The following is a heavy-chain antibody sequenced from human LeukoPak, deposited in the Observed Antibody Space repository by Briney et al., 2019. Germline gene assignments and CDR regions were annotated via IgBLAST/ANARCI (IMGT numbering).Heavy chain of an antibody. CDR3: ARANYYYGMDV. Sequence: SETLSLTCTVSGGSISSYYWSWIRQPPGMGLEWIGEINHSGSTNYNPSLKSRVTISVDTSKNQFSLKLSSVTAADTAVYYCARANYYYGMDVWGQGTTVTVSS. J-gene: IGHJ6*02. CDR1: GGSISSYY. CDR2: INHSGST. V-gene: IGHV4-34*01.